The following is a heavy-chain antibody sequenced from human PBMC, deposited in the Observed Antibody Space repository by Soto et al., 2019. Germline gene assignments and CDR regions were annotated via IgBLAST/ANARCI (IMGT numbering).Heavy chain of an antibody. CDR3: ARGLYLKYGHDY. D-gene: IGHD2-2*01. V-gene: IGHV3-74*01. CDR1: GFTFNNYW. Sequence: EVQLVESGGGLVQTGGSLRLSCAASGFTFNNYWMHWVRQAPGKGLVWVSRINGDGRTTNYADSVKGRFTISRDNAQNTLYRQMNSLRAEDTAVYYCARGLYLKYGHDYWGQGTLVTVSS. J-gene: IGHJ4*02. CDR2: INGDGRTT.